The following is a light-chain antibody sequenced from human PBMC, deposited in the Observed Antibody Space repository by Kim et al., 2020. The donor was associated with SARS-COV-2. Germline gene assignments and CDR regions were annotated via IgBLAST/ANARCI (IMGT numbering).Light chain of an antibody. CDR1: VVISAC. CDR3: QQSYSLPAT. Sequence: AYVEDRVTLTCRASVVISACLAWYQQKPEKAPRLLIYAASVLQSVVPQRFSGSGSGTVFTLTITGLQPEDIVTYFCQQSYSLPATFGPGTKVYIK. J-gene: IGKJ3*01. V-gene: IGKV1-12*01. CDR2: AAS.